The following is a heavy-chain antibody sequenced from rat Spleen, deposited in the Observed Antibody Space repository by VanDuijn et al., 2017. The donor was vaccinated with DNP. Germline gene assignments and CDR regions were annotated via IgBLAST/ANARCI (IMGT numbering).Heavy chain of an antibody. CDR1: GFTFSDYN. CDR2: ISYEGSST. CDR3: AREGDYGGYSAKFDY. D-gene: IGHD1-11*01. V-gene: IGHV5-7*01. Sequence: EVQLVESGGGLVQPGRSLKLSCAASGFTFSDYNMAWVRQAPKKGLEWVATISYEGSSTYYRDSVEGRFTISRDNAKSTLYLQMDSLRSEDTATYYCAREGDYGGYSAKFDYWGQGTLVTVSS. J-gene: IGHJ3*01.